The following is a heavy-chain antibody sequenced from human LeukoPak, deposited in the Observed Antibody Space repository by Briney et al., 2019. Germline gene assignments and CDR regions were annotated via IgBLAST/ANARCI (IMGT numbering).Heavy chain of an antibody. J-gene: IGHJ4*02. CDR2: IRSKGYGGTT. Sequence: TGRSLRLSCSASGFTFGDHAMSWVRQAPGKGLEWVGFIRSKGYGGTTEYAASVEVRFSLSRDDSKSFVYLQMSSLKTEDTAIYYCTRVRSGNDFDYWGQGTLVTVSS. V-gene: IGHV3-49*04. CDR1: GFTFGDHA. CDR3: TRVRSGNDFDY. D-gene: IGHD3-10*01.